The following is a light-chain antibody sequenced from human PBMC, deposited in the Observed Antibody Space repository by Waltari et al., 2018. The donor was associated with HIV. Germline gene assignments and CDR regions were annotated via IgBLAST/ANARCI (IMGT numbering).Light chain of an antibody. CDR3: NLYAGGSNLV. Sequence: QSALPQPPSASGSPGQSVTTSSTAPSSAVGVSNSLPWYQLHPGKAPKLMIYEVSNRPSGVPDRFSGSKSGNTASLTVSGLQAEDEAYYYCNLYAGGSNLVFGGGTKLTVL. CDR2: EVS. CDR1: SSAVGVSNS. J-gene: IGLJ2*01. V-gene: IGLV2-8*01.